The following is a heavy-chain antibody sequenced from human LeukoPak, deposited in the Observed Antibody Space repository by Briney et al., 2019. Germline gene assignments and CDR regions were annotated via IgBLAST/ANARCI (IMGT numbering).Heavy chain of an antibody. Sequence: SETLSLTCAVYGGSFSGYYWSWNRQPPGTGLEWIGEINHSGSTNYNPSLKSRVTISVDTSKNQFSLKLSSVTAADTAVYYCARGNYGDYSYYYYYYMDVWGKGTTVTVSS. CDR2: INHSGST. CDR3: ARGNYGDYSYYYYYYMDV. CDR1: GGSFSGYY. D-gene: IGHD4-17*01. V-gene: IGHV4-34*01. J-gene: IGHJ6*03.